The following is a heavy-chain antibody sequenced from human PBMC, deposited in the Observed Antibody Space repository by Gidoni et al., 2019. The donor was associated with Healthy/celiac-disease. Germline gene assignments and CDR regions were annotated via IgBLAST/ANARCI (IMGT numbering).Heavy chain of an antibody. CDR1: GGTCSSYT. CDR2: IIPILGIA. Sequence: QVQLVQSGAAVKKPGSSVKVSCQASGGTCSSYTISWVRQATGEGLEWMGRIIPILGIANYPQKFKGRVTIPADKSTSTAYMELSSLRSEDTAVYYCARGDYGDYGWFDPWGQGTLVTVSS. V-gene: IGHV1-69*02. CDR3: ARGDYGDYGWFDP. J-gene: IGHJ5*02. D-gene: IGHD4-17*01.